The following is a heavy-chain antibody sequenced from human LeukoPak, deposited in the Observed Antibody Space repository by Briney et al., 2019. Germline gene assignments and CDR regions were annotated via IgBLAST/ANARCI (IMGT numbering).Heavy chain of an antibody. J-gene: IGHJ3*02. V-gene: IGHV1-2*02. Sequence: GASVKVSCKASGYTFTSYAMNWVRQAPGQGLEWMGWINPNSGGTNCAQKFQGRVTMTRDTSISTAYMELSRLRADDTAVYYCARQKRYFDAFDIWGQGTMVTVSS. CDR1: GYTFTSYA. CDR2: INPNSGGT. CDR3: ARQKRYFDAFDI. D-gene: IGHD3-9*01.